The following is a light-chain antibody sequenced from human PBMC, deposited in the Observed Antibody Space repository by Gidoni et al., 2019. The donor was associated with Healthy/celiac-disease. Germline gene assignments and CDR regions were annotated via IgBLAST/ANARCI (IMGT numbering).Light chain of an antibody. J-gene: IGKJ1*01. CDR2: LGS. Sequence: DIVMTKSPLSLPVTPGEPASISCRSSQSLLHSNGYNYLDWYLQKPGQSPQLLIYLGSNRASGVPDRFSGSGSGTDFTLKISRVEAEDVGVYYCMQALQTPWTFXXXTKVEIK. CDR3: MQALQTPWT. CDR1: QSLLHSNGYNY. V-gene: IGKV2-28*01.